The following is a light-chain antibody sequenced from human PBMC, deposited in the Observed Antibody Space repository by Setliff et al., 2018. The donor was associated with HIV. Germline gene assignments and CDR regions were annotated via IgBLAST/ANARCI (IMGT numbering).Light chain of an antibody. CDR3: AAWDDSLSGLYV. J-gene: IGLJ1*01. CDR2: RNN. V-gene: IGLV1-47*01. CDR1: SSNIGSNY. Sequence: QSVLTQPPSASGTPGQRVTISCSGSSSNIGSNYVYWYQHLPGTAPKLLIYRNNQRPSGVPDRFSGSRSGTSASLAISGLRSEDEGDYYCAAWDDSLSGLYVFGTGTKVT.